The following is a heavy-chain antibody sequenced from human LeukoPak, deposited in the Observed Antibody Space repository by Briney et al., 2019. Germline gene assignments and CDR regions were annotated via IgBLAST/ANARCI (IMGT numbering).Heavy chain of an antibody. CDR2: ISGSGGST. CDR3: AKDGETAMTFYYYYMDV. Sequence: GGSLRLSCAASGFTFSSYGMSWVRQAPGKGLEWVSAISGSGGSTYYADSVKGRFTISRDNSKNTLYLQMNSLRAEDTAVYYCAKDGETAMTFYYYYMDVWGKGTTVTVSS. CDR1: GFTFSSYG. V-gene: IGHV3-23*01. J-gene: IGHJ6*03. D-gene: IGHD5-18*01.